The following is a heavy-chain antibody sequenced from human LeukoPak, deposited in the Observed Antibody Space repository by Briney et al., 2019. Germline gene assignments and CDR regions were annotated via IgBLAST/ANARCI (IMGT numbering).Heavy chain of an antibody. J-gene: IGHJ5*02. Sequence: PSETLSLTCTVSGGSISSGGYYWSWIRQHPGKGLEWIGCIYYSGSTYYNPSLKSRVTISVDTSKNQFSLKLSSVTAADTAVYYCARVHYDSSGYYYVYWFDPWGQGTLVTVSS. CDR2: IYYSGST. CDR1: GGSISSGGYY. V-gene: IGHV4-31*03. CDR3: ARVHYDSSGYYYVYWFDP. D-gene: IGHD3-22*01.